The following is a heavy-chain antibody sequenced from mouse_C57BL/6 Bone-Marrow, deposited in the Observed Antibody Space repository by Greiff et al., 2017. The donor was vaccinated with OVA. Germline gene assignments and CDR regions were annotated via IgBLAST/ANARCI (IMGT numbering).Heavy chain of an antibody. J-gene: IGHJ3*01. CDR3: TRSPYGYGGFAY. CDR2: ISSGGDYI. D-gene: IGHD2-2*01. Sequence: VQLKESGEGLVKPGGSLKLSCAASGFTFSSYAMSWVRQTPEKRLEWVAYISSGGDYIYYADTVKGRFTISRDNARNTLYLQMSSLKSEDTAMYYCTRSPYGYGGFAYWGQGTLVTVS. V-gene: IGHV5-9-1*02. CDR1: GFTFSSYA.